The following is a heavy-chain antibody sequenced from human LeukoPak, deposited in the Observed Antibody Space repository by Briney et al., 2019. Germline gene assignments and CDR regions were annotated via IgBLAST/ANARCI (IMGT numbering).Heavy chain of an antibody. Sequence: SETLSLTCTVSLDSTTSNFWSWVRQPPGKGLEWIGEIHRSGSPNYNPSLQSRVTISIDRSRNQIVLELSSATAADTAVYYCARAIEEATVPFDYWGQGTLVTVSS. CDR3: ARAIEEATVPFDY. D-gene: IGHD5-24*01. V-gene: IGHV4-4*02. J-gene: IGHJ4*02. CDR2: IHRSGSP. CDR1: LDSTTSNF.